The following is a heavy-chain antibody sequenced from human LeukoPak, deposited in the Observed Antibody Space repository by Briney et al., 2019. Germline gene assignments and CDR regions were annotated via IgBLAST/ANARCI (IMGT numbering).Heavy chain of an antibody. D-gene: IGHD6-19*01. CDR1: GDSISSFY. V-gene: IGHV4-59*08. Sequence: SETLSLTCTVSGDSISSFYWSWIRQPPGKGLECIGYIYDSGSTNYNPSLKSRVTISLDTSKNQFSLNLNSVTAADTAVYYCARLPTVAGTSGYFDLWGRGTLVTVSS. CDR3: ARLPTVAGTSGYFDL. CDR2: IYDSGST. J-gene: IGHJ2*01.